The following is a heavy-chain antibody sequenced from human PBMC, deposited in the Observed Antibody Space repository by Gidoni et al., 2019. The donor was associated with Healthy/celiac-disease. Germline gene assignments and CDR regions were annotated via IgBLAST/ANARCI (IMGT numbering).Heavy chain of an antibody. D-gene: IGHD4-17*01. CDR1: VLPFSSYA. Sequence: VQLLESGGGLVQPGGSLSLSCASSVLPFSSYAMSWVRQAPGKGLEWVSAISGSGGSTYYADSLKGRFTISRDNSKNTLYLQMNSLRAEDTAVYYCASPWADYGLGDDYWGQGTLVTVSA. CDR3: ASPWADYGLGDDY. CDR2: ISGSGGST. J-gene: IGHJ4*02. V-gene: IGHV3-23*01.